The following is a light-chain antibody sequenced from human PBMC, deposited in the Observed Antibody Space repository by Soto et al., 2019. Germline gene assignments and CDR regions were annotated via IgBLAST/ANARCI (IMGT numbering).Light chain of an antibody. J-gene: IGLJ1*01. CDR1: SSDVGGYNY. V-gene: IGLV2-14*01. CDR2: EVS. CDR3: SSYTSSSNDV. Sequence: QSALTQPASVSGSPGQSITISCTGTSSDVGGYNYVSWYQQHPAKAPKLMIFEVSNRPSGISNRFSGSKSGNTASLTISGLQAEDEADYYCSSYTSSSNDVFGTGTKVTAL.